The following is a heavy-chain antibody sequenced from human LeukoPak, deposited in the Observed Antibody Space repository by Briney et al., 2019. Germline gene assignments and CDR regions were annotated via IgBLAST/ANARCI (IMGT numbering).Heavy chain of an antibody. D-gene: IGHD3-10*01. CDR2: IYSGGST. CDR3: ARSNMVRGVIPNWFDP. V-gene: IGHV3-53*04. Sequence: GGSLRLSCAASGFTVSSNYMSWVRQAPGKGLEWVSVIYSGGSTYYADSVKGRFTISGHNSKNTLYLQMNSLRAEDTAVYYCARSNMVRGVIPNWFDPWGQGTLVTVSS. J-gene: IGHJ5*02. CDR1: GFTVSSNY.